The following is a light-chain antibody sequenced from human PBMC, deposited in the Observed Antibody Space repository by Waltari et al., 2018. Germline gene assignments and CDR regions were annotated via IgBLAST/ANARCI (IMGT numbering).Light chain of an antibody. J-gene: IGKJ5*01. CDR3: HQRGSWPIT. Sequence: VLTQSPATLSLPPGSGATLSCRASQSISTYLAWFQQRPGQAPRLLIYDASNRAAGVPARFSGSGSGTDFTLSISSLEPEDFAVYYCHQRGSWPITFGQGTRLEIK. CDR2: DAS. CDR1: QSISTY. V-gene: IGKV3-11*01.